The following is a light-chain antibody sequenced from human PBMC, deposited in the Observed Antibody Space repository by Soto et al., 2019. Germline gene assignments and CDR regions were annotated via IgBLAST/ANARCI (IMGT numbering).Light chain of an antibody. Sequence: DIQLTKSPSSLSASVGDRVTITCRASQRLXSYFNWYQQKPGKAPKLLXDYASSLQRGGPSRLSGSRSGTDFTLTISSLQPEDFATYYCQQSYSTTRTFGGGTKVDIK. CDR1: QRLXSY. CDR3: QQSYSTTRT. CDR2: YAS. J-gene: IGKJ4*01. V-gene: IGKV1-39*01.